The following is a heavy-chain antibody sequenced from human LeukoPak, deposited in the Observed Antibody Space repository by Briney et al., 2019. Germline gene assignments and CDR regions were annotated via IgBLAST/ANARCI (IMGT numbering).Heavy chain of an antibody. CDR3: AKFCGDCTHGLCYRIDY. CDR1: GFTFSGYA. D-gene: IGHD2-8*01. Sequence: GGSLRLSCAASGFTFSGYAMNWVRQAPGKGLEWVSAISGGGGTTYYTDSVKGRFTISRDNSKNTLYLQMNSLRAEDTALYFCAKFCGDCTHGLCYRIDYWGQRTLVTVSS. CDR2: ISGGGGTT. V-gene: IGHV3-23*01. J-gene: IGHJ4*02.